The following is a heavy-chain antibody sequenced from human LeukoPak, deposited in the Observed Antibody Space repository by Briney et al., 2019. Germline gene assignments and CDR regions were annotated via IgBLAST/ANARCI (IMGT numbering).Heavy chain of an antibody. V-gene: IGHV4-4*09. CDR3: ARQATLWYYFDY. CDR1: GGSISSYY. Sequence: SETLSLTCTVSGGSISSYYSSWIRQPPGKGLEWIRYIYTSGSTNYNPSLKSRVTISVDTSKNQFSLKLSSVTAADTAVYYCARQATLWYYFDYWGQGTLVTVSS. D-gene: IGHD2-21*01. CDR2: IYTSGST. J-gene: IGHJ4*02.